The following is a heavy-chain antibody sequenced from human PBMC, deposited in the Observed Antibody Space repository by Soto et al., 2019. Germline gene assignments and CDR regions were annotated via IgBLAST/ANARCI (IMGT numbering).Heavy chain of an antibody. J-gene: IGHJ2*01. CDR1: EFNFDDFG. CDR3: ARAPTGYYDSSGYYYNYWYFDL. Sequence: GGSLRLSCEASEFNFDDFGMSWVRQAPGKGLECVSVIYSGGSTYYADSVKARFTISRDNSKNTLYLQMNSLRAEDTAVYYCARAPTGYYDSSGYYYNYWYFDLWGRGTLVTVSS. CDR2: IYSGGST. V-gene: IGHV3-66*01. D-gene: IGHD3-22*01.